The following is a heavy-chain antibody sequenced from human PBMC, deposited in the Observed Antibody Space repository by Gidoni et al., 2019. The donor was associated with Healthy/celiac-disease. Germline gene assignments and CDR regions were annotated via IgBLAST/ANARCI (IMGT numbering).Heavy chain of an antibody. D-gene: IGHD3-3*01. J-gene: IGHJ4*02. V-gene: IGHV3-15*01. CDR2: IKSKTDGGTT. CDR3: TTSYYDFWSGYLSY. Sequence: EVQLVASGGGVVKPGGSLRLSCAASGLTFSNAGLSWVRQAPGTGLEWVGRIKSKTDGGTTDYAATVKGRFTISRDDSKNTLYLQMNSLKTEDTAVYYCTTSYYDFWSGYLSYWGQGTLVTVSS. CDR1: GLTFSNAG.